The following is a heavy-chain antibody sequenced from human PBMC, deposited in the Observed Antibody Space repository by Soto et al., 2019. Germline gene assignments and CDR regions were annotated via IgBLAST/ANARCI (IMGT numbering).Heavy chain of an antibody. CDR2: INAGNGNT. Sequence: ASVKVSRKASGYTFTSYAMHWVRQAPGQRLEWMGWINAGNGNTKYSQKFQGRVTITRDTSASTAYMELSSLRSEDTAVYYCARGGYYDSSGSRNYHYYGMNVWGQGTTVTVSS. J-gene: IGHJ6*02. CDR3: ARGGYYDSSGSRNYHYYGMNV. V-gene: IGHV1-3*01. D-gene: IGHD3-22*01. CDR1: GYTFTSYA.